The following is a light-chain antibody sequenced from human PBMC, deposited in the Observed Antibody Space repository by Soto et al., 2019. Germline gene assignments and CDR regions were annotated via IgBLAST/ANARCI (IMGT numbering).Light chain of an antibody. CDR2: ATS. J-gene: IGKJ2*01. CDR3: LQHNSYPYT. Sequence: DIQMTQSPFSLSASVGDRVTITCRASQGIRNYLGWFQQKPGEAPKRLIHATSSLEGGVPSRFSGSGSGTEFTLTISSRQPEDCATYYCLQHNSYPYTFGQGTKLEIK. CDR1: QGIRNY. V-gene: IGKV1-17*01.